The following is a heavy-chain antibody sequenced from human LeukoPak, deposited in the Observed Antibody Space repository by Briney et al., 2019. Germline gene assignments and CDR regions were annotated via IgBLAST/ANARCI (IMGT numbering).Heavy chain of an antibody. CDR2: IIPIFGTA. V-gene: IGHV1-69*13. CDR1: GGTFSSYA. Sequence: ASVKVSCKASGGTFSSYAISWVRQVPGQGLEWMGGIIPIFGTANYAQKFQGRVTITADESTSTAYMELSSLRSEDTAVYYCARPSLLWFGELFPFDYWGQGTLVTVSS. CDR3: ARPSLLWFGELFPFDY. J-gene: IGHJ4*02. D-gene: IGHD3-10*01.